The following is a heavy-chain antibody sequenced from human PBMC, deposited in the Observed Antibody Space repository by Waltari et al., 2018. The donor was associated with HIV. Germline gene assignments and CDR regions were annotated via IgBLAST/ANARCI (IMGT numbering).Heavy chain of an antibody. J-gene: IGHJ6*02. CDR3: AIDFWGGYYYGMDV. V-gene: IGHV3-21*01. CDR2: ISSSSSYI. D-gene: IGHD3-16*01. CDR1: GFTFSSYS. Sequence: EVQLVESGGGLVKPGGSLRLSCAASGFTFSSYSMNWVRQAPGKGMEWVSSISSSSSYIYYADSVKGRFTISRDNAKNSLYLQMNSLRAEDTAVYYCAIDFWGGYYYGMDVWGQGTTVTVSS.